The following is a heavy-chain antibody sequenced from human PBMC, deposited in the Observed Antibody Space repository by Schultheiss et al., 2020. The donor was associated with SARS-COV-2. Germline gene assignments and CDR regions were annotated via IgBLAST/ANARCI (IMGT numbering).Heavy chain of an antibody. D-gene: IGHD5-18*01. CDR2: ISGRSSYT. CDR1: GFTFSSYS. V-gene: IGHV3-21*01. CDR3: ARDLITRGYSYGYGY. Sequence: GGSLRLSCAASGFTFSSYSMNWVRQGPGKGLEWVSSISGRSSYTYYADSVKGRVTISRDNAKNSLYLQMNSLRAEDTAVYYCARDLITRGYSYGYGYWGQGTLVTVSS. J-gene: IGHJ4*02.